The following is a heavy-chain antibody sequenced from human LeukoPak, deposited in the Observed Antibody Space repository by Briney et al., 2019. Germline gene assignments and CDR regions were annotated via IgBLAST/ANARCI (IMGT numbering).Heavy chain of an antibody. Sequence: ASVKVSCKASGYTFTSYAVHWVRQAPGQRLEWMGWISAYNGNTKYAQNLQGRVTMTTDISTSTAYMELRSLRSDDTAVYYCARPGADCGSAGCYTYPYYGLDVWGQGTTVTVSS. CDR2: ISAYNGNT. CDR3: ARPGADCGSAGCYTYPYYGLDV. CDR1: GYTFTSYA. D-gene: IGHD2-2*02. V-gene: IGHV1-18*01. J-gene: IGHJ6*02.